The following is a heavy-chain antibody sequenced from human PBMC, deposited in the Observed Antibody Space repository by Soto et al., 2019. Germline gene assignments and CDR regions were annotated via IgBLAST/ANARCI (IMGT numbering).Heavy chain of an antibody. CDR2: INHSGGT. CDR1: GGSFSGYY. CDR3: ARGSITMVRGDLNPPWIDY. J-gene: IGHJ4*02. Sequence: SETLSLTCAVYGGSFSGYYWRWIRQPPGKGLEWIGEINHSGGTNYNPSLKSRVTISVDTSKNQFSLKLSSVTAADTAVYYCARGSITMVRGDLNPPWIDYWAQGTLLTVSS. D-gene: IGHD3-10*01. V-gene: IGHV4-34*01.